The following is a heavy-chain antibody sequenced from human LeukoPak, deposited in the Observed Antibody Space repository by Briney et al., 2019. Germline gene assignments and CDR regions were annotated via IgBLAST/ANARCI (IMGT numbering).Heavy chain of an antibody. V-gene: IGHV3-74*01. CDR2: INSDGSST. Sequence: PGGSLRLSCAASGFTFSSYWMHWVRQAPGKGLVWVSRINSDGSSTSYADSVKGRFTISRDNAKNTLYLQMNSLRAEDTAVYYCARAYYYDSSGSYYAAFDIWGQGTMVTVSS. CDR1: GFTFSSYW. J-gene: IGHJ3*02. D-gene: IGHD3-22*01. CDR3: ARAYYYDSSGSYYAAFDI.